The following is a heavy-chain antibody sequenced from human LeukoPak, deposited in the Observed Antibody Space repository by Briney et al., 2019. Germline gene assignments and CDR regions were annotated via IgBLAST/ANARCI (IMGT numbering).Heavy chain of an antibody. CDR2: ISYDGSNK. V-gene: IGHV3-30*04. CDR3: AKSRGSSGFDY. CDR1: GFTFSSYA. D-gene: IGHD6-19*01. Sequence: GGSLRLSCAASGFTFSSYAMHWVRQAPGKGLEWVAVISYDGSNKYYADSVKGRFTISRDNSKNTLYLQMNSLRAEDTAVYYCAKSRGSSGFDYWGQGTLVTVSS. J-gene: IGHJ4*02.